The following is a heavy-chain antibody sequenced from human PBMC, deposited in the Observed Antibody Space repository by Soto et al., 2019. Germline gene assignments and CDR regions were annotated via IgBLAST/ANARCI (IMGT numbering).Heavy chain of an antibody. Sequence: PSETLSLTSAVYGGSFSGYYWSWIRQPPGKGLEWIGEINHSGSTNYNPSLKGRVTISVDTSKNQFSLKLSSVTAADTAVYYCARGLGGSGTNYYYYMDVWGKGTTVTVSS. D-gene: IGHD3-10*01. J-gene: IGHJ6*03. V-gene: IGHV4-34*01. CDR3: ARGLGGSGTNYYYYMDV. CDR1: GGSFSGYY. CDR2: INHSGST.